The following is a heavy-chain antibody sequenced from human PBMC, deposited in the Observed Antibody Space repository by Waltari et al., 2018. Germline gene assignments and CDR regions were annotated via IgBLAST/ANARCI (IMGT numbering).Heavy chain of an antibody. CDR2: ISSSSSTI. J-gene: IGHJ4*02. CDR1: GFTFSSYS. D-gene: IGHD1-26*01. V-gene: IGHV3-48*01. Sequence: EVQLVESGGGLVQPEGSLRLSCAASGFTFSSYSMNWVRQAPGKGLEWVSYISSSSSTIYYADSVKGRFTISRDNAKNSLYLQMNSLRAEDTAVYYCAREATRSFDYWGQGTLVTVSS. CDR3: AREATRSFDY.